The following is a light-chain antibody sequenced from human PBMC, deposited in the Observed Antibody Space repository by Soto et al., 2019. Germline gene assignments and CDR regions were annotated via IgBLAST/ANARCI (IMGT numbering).Light chain of an antibody. CDR2: EVS. V-gene: IGLV2-8*01. J-gene: IGLJ2*01. CDR1: SSDVGGYNY. Sequence: QSALTQPPSASGSPGQSVTISCTGTSSDVGGYNYVSWYQQHPGKAPKHMIYEVSKRPSGVPDRFSGSESGNTASLTVSGLQAEDEADYYCSSYAGGNNFDVVFGGGTKLTVL. CDR3: SSYAGGNNFDVV.